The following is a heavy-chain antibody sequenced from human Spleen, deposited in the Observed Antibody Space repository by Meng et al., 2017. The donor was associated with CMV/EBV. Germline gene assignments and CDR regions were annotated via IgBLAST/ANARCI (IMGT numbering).Heavy chain of an antibody. CDR2: ISGDGNSA. D-gene: IGHD3-3*01. V-gene: IGHV3-11*04. Sequence: GESLKISCAASGFIFSTYWMTWIRQAPGKGLEWLSYISGDGNSALYADSVRGRFTISRDNAKNSVYLQMNSLRAEDTAVYYCARDANDYDFWSGYYYYGMDVWGQGTTVTVSS. CDR3: ARDANDYDFWSGYYYYGMDV. CDR1: GFIFSTYW. J-gene: IGHJ6*02.